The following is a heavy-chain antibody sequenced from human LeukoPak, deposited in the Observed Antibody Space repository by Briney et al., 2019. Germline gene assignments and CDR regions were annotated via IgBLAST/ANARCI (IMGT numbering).Heavy chain of an antibody. CDR1: GFTFDDYG. V-gene: IGHV3-20*04. Sequence: GGSLRLSRAASGFTFDDYGMTWVRQAPRKGLEWVSGINWNGGSIGYADSVKGRFTISRDNAKNSLYLQMNSLRAEDTAVYYCARVGDYEDFDYWGQGTLVTVSS. J-gene: IGHJ4*02. D-gene: IGHD4-17*01. CDR2: INWNGGSI. CDR3: ARVGDYEDFDY.